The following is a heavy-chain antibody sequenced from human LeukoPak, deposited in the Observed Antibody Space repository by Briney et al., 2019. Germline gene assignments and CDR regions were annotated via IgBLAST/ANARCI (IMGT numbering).Heavy chain of an antibody. CDR3: AREWELLGPFLWYFDY. D-gene: IGHD1-26*01. Sequence: SVKVSCKASGGTFSSYAISWVRQAPGQGLEWMGRIIPILGTANYAQKFQGRVTITADKSTSTAYMELSSLRSEDTAVYYCAREWELLGPFLWYFDYWGQGTLVTVSS. CDR1: GGTFSSYA. V-gene: IGHV1-69*04. J-gene: IGHJ4*02. CDR2: IIPILGTA.